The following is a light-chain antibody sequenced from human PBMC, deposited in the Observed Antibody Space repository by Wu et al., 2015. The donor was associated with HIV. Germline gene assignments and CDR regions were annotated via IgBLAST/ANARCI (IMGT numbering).Light chain of an antibody. V-gene: IGKV3-20*01. J-gene: IGKJ2*01. Sequence: EIVLTQSPGTLSLSPGERATLSCRASQSVSSSYLAWYQQKPGQAPRLLIYGASSRATGIPDRFSGSGSGTDFTLTISRLEPEDFAVYYCQQYGSSPKFGQGTKLGDQT. CDR3: QQYGSSPK. CDR2: GAS. CDR1: QSVSSSY.